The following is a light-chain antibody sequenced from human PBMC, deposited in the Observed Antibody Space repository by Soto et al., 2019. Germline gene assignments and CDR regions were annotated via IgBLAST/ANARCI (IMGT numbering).Light chain of an antibody. CDR3: AAWDDSLSAH. V-gene: IGLV1-47*01. J-gene: IGLJ1*01. CDR2: RND. CDR1: SSNIGSNY. Sequence: HSVLTQPRSASGTPGHRVTISCSGSSSNIGSNYGYWYQQLPGTAPKLLSSRNDQRPSGIPDRFSGSKSGTSASLAISGLRSEDEADYYCAAWDDSLSAHFGTGTKVTV.